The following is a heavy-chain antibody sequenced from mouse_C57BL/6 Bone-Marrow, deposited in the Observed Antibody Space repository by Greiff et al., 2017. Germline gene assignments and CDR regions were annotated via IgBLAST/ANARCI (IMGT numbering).Heavy chain of an antibody. V-gene: IGHV1-76*01. Sequence: VQLQQSGAELVRPGASVKLSCKASGYTFTDYYINWVKQRPGQGLEWIARIYPGSGNTYYNEKFKGKATLTADTSSSTAYMQLSSLTSEDSAVYYCARGLTGDCWGQGTTLTVAS. CDR2: IYPGSGNT. D-gene: IGHD4-1*01. CDR3: ARGLTGDC. J-gene: IGHJ2*01. CDR1: GYTFTDYY.